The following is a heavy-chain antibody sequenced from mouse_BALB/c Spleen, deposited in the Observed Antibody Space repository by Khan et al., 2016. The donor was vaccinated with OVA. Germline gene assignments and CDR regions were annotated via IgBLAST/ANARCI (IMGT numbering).Heavy chain of an antibody. CDR2: ISSGGGDT. CDR3: ARSLIYYDYDGNAMDY. Sequence: EVELVESGGGLVKPGGSLKLSCAASGFTFSIYTMSWVRQTPEKRLEWVATISSGGGDTYYPDSVTGRFTISRDNAKNNLYLQMSSLRSEDTALYYCARSLIYYDYDGNAMDYWGQGTSVTVSS. D-gene: IGHD2-4*01. CDR1: GFTFSIYT. V-gene: IGHV5-9*03. J-gene: IGHJ4*01.